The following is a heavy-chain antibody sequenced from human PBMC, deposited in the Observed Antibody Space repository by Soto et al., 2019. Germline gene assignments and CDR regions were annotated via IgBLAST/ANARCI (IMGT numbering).Heavy chain of an antibody. CDR3: ARESSDMWGMDV. CDR1: GFTFGSYS. V-gene: IGHV3-48*01. Sequence: EVQLVESGGGLVQPGGSLRLSCAASGFTFGSYSMNWVRQAPGKGLEWVSYISSSSSTIYYADSVKGRFTISRDNAKNSLYLQMNSLRAEDTAVYYCARESSDMWGMDVWGQGTTVTVSS. CDR2: ISSSSSTI. J-gene: IGHJ6*02. D-gene: IGHD2-15*01.